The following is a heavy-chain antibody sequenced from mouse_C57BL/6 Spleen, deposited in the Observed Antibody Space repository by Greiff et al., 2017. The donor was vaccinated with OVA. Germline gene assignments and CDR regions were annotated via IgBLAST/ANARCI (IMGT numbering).Heavy chain of an antibody. CDR3: ARAITTVVATDY. V-gene: IGHV1-53*01. D-gene: IGHD1-1*01. J-gene: IGHJ2*01. CDR2: INPSNGGT. CDR1: GYTFTSYW. Sequence: QVQLQQPGTELVKPGASVKLSCKASGYTFTSYWMHWVKQRPGQGLEWIGYINPSNGGTNYNEKFKSKATLTVDKSSSTAYMQLSSLTSEDSAVYYCARAITTVVATDYWGQGTTLTVSS.